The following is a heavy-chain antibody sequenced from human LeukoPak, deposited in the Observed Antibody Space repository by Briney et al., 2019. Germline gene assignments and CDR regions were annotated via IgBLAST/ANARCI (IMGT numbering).Heavy chain of an antibody. D-gene: IGHD3-3*01. CDR1: GFTFSSYS. CDR3: ARPHDFWSGYYGY. J-gene: IGHJ4*02. CDR2: ISSSSSYI. V-gene: IGHV3-21*01. Sequence: GGSLRLSCAASGFTFSSYSMNWVRQAPGKGLEWVSSISSSSSYIYYADSVKGRFTISRDNAKNSLYLQMNSLRAEDTAVYYCARPHDFWSGYYGYWGQGTLVTASS.